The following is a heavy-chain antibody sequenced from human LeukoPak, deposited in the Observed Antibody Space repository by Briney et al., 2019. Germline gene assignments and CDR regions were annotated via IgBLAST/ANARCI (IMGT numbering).Heavy chain of an antibody. V-gene: IGHV4-61*02. D-gene: IGHD6-25*01. CDR3: ARGSVSIEY. CDR1: GCSISSGSYY. CDR2: FYTSGST. Sequence: SETLSLTCTVSGCSISSGSYYWSWIRQPAGKGLEWIGRFYTSGSTNYNPSLKSRVTISVDTSKNQFSLKVSSVTAADTAVYYCARGSVSIEYWGQGTLVTVSS. J-gene: IGHJ4*02.